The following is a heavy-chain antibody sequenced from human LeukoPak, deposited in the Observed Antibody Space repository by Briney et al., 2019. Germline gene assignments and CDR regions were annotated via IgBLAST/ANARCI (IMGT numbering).Heavy chain of an antibody. V-gene: IGHV1-2*02. CDR3: ARDVTRKNSITMVRGVIPY. J-gene: IGHJ4*02. CDR2: INPNSGGT. Sequence: ASVKVSCKASGYTFTGYYMHWVRQAPGQGLEWMGWINPNSGGTNYAQKFQGRVTMTRDTSISTAYMELSRLRSDDTAVYHCARDVTRKNSITMVRGVIPYWGQGTLVTVSS. CDR1: GYTFTGYY. D-gene: IGHD3-10*01.